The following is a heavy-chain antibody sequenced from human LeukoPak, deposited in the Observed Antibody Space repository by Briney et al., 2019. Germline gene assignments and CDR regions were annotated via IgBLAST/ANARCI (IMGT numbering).Heavy chain of an antibody. J-gene: IGHJ6*04. CDR3: ARGHIVEDILTGYPRGYYYYGMDV. Sequence: ASVKVSCKASGYTFTSYDINWVRQATGQGLEWMGWMNPNSGNTGYAQKFQGRVTMTRNTSISTAYMELSSLRSEDTAVYYCARGHIVEDILTGYPRGYYYYGMDVWGKGTTVTVSS. V-gene: IGHV1-8*01. CDR2: MNPNSGNT. D-gene: IGHD3-9*01. CDR1: GYTFTSYD.